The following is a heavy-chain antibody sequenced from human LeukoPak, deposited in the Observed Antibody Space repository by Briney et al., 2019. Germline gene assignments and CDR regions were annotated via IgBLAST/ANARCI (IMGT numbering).Heavy chain of an antibody. V-gene: IGHV4-39*07. CDR3: ARAYQLPGDYYYYMDV. CDR1: GGSISSSSYY. CDR2: IYYSGST. J-gene: IGHJ6*03. Sequence: PSETLSLTCTVSGGSISSSSYYWGWIRQPPGKGLEWIGSIYYSGSTYYNPSLKSRVTISVDTSKNQFSLKLSSVTAADTAVYYCARAYQLPGDYYYYMDVWGKGTTVTVSS. D-gene: IGHD2-2*01.